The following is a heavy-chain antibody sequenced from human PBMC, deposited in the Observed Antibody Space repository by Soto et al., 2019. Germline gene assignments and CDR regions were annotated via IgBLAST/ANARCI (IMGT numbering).Heavy chain of an antibody. CDR1: GFNFHTYT. J-gene: IGHJ4*02. Sequence: ESVGGLVKPGGSLRLSCAASGFNFHTYTMTWVRQAPGKGLEWVSYISGTSETIFYADSVKGRFTISRDNAKNSLYLQLNSLRDEETAVYYCATGYCRSDNCHFTHWGQGTLVTVSS. D-gene: IGHD2-2*03. V-gene: IGHV3-48*02. CDR3: ATGYCRSDNCHFTH. CDR2: ISGTSETI.